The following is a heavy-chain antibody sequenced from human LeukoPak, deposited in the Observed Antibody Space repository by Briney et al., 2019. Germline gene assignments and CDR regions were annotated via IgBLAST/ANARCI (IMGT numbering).Heavy chain of an antibody. V-gene: IGHV3-13*01. Sequence: GGSLRLSCAASGFSLSRYDMHWVRQPTGGGLEWVSTISPAGHTYYPDSVKGRFTISRENAKNSLFLQMNNLRAEDTAVYYCARGFGRPWGQGTLVTVSS. CDR3: ARGFGRP. CDR2: ISPAGHT. CDR1: GFSLSRYD. D-gene: IGHD3-10*01. J-gene: IGHJ5*02.